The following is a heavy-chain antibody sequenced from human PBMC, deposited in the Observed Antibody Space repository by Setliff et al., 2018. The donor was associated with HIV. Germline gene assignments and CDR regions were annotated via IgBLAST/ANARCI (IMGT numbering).Heavy chain of an antibody. CDR1: GYTFTGYY. V-gene: IGHV1-8*02. J-gene: IGHJ4*02. D-gene: IGHD3-22*01. CDR3: ARATDYDSSGYYSLNFDY. CDR2: INPNSGNT. Sequence: ASVKVSCKASGYTFTGYYMHWVRQAPGQGLEWMGWINPNSGNTGYAQKFQGRVTMTRNTSISTAYMELSSLRSEDTAVYYCARATDYDSSGYYSLNFDYWGQGTLVTVSS.